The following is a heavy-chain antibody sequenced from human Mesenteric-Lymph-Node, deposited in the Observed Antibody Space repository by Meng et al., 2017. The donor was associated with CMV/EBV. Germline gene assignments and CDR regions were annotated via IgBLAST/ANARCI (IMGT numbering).Heavy chain of an antibody. V-gene: IGHV1-69*05. CDR3: ARVGYDFRNYYFDY. D-gene: IGHD3-3*01. Sequence: ASGGTFNNYAFHWVRQAPGQGLEWMGGIISISGTTNYAQKFQGRVTITTDESTSTAYMELSSLRSEDTAVYYCARVGYDFRNYYFDYWGQGTLVTVSS. CDR1: GGTFNNYA. CDR2: IISISGTT. J-gene: IGHJ4*02.